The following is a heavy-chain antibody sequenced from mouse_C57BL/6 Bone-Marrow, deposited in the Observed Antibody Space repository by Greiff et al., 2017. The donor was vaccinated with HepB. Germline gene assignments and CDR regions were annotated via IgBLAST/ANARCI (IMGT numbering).Heavy chain of an antibody. Sequence: DVKLVESGAELVRPGASVKLSCTASGFNIKDDYMHWVKQRPEQGLEWIGWIDPENGDTEYASKFQGKATITADTSSNTAYLQLSSLTSEDTAVYYCTTPPWFAYWGQGTLVTVSA. CDR2: IDPENGDT. J-gene: IGHJ3*01. CDR3: TTPPWFAY. CDR1: GFNIKDDY. V-gene: IGHV14-4*01.